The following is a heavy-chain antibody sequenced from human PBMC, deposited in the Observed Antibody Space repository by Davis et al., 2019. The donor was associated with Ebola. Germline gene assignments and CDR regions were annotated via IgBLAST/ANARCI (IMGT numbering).Heavy chain of an antibody. CDR3: TRDGGAVVVPSLPAVTGFYGMDV. CDR1: GFTFSSYA. V-gene: IGHV3-30-3*01. D-gene: IGHD4-17*01. J-gene: IGHJ6*02. Sequence: PGGSLRLSCAPSGFTFSSYAMHWVRQAPGKGLEWVAVISYDGSKKYYADSVKGRFTISRDNAKNTLQMNSLRIEDTAVYYCTRDGGAVVVPSLPAVTGFYGMDVWGRGTTVTVSS. CDR2: ISYDGSKK.